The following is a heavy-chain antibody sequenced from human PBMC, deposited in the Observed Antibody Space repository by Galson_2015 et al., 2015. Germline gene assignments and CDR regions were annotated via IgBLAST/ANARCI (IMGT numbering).Heavy chain of an antibody. CDR3: ARNLQGSMPIDY. CDR1: GFTFSSYW. Sequence: SLRLSCAASGFTFSSYWMHWVRQAPGKGLVWVSRINSDGSSTSYADSVKGRFTISRDNAKNTLYLQMNSLRAEDTAVYYCARNLQGSMPIDYWGQGTLVTVSS. CDR2: INSDGSST. V-gene: IGHV3-74*01. J-gene: IGHJ4*02. D-gene: IGHD2/OR15-2a*01.